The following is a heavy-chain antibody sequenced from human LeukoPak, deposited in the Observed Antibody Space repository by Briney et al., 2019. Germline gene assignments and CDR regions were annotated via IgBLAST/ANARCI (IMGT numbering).Heavy chain of an antibody. Sequence: PSETLSLTCTVSGDSISTSNSYWGWIRQPPGKGLEWIGSIYYSGNTYYNASLKSRVTISVDTSKNQFSLKFTSVTAADTAVYYCARHPQYYGSGSYYNSGDYWGQGTLVTVSS. D-gene: IGHD3-10*01. CDR3: ARHPQYYGSGSYYNSGDY. CDR1: GDSISTSNSY. V-gene: IGHV4-39*01. J-gene: IGHJ4*02. CDR2: IYYSGNT.